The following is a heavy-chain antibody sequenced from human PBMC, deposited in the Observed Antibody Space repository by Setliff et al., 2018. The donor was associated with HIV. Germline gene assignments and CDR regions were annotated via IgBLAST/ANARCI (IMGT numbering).Heavy chain of an antibody. D-gene: IGHD6-19*01. CDR1: GYTFTGNY. CDR3: ARDPNTGWYYLDF. V-gene: IGHV1-2*02. Sequence: ASVKVSCKASGYTFTGNYIHWVRQAPGQGLEWMAWINSATGGTNYAQNFQGRVTVTRDTSINTVYLEVNGLKSDDTAVYYCARDPNTGWYYLDFWGPGALV. J-gene: IGHJ4*02. CDR2: INSATGGT.